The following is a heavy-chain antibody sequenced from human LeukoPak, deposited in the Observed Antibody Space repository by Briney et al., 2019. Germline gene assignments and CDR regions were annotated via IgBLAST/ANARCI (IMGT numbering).Heavy chain of an antibody. J-gene: IGHJ4*02. CDR2: IKQDGSEK. D-gene: IGHD6-19*01. Sequence: PGGSLRPSCAASGFTFSSYWMSWVRQAPGKGLERVANIKQDGSEKYYVDSVKGRFTISRDNAKNSLYLQMNSLRAEDTAVYYCARDDEGSDLPPGGYWGQGTLVTVSS. V-gene: IGHV3-7*01. CDR1: GFTFSSYW. CDR3: ARDDEGSDLPPGGY.